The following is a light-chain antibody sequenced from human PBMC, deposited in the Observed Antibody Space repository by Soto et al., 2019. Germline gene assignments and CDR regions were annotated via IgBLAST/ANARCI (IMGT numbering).Light chain of an antibody. CDR2: DTS. J-gene: IGLJ2*01. Sequence: QTVVTQEPSLTVSPGGTVTLTCDSSTGAVTSGHYPYWFQQKPGQAPRTLIYDTSNKHSWTPARFSGSLLGGKAALTLSGAQAEDEAEYYCLLSYSGARTYVVFGGGTKVTVL. V-gene: IGLV7-46*01. CDR1: TGAVTSGHY. CDR3: LLSYSGARTYVV.